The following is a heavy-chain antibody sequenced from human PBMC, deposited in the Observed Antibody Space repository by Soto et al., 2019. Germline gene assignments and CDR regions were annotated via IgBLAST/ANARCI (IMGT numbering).Heavy chain of an antibody. J-gene: IGHJ6*02. Sequence: PGGSLRLSCATSGLTFSNYAMSWVRQAPGGGLEWVSSMSGSSSTTYYADSVKGRFTISRDNAKNSLYLHMNSLRDADTAVYYCARPPSNSGYGMDVWGQGTTVTVSS. CDR1: GLTFSNYA. D-gene: IGHD4-4*01. CDR2: MSGSSSTT. CDR3: ARPPSNSGYGMDV. V-gene: IGHV3-48*02.